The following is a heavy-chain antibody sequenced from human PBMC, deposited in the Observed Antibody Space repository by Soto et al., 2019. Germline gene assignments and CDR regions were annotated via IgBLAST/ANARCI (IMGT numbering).Heavy chain of an antibody. CDR3: ARVGSSGWSPDY. V-gene: IGHV4-38-2*01. Sequence: ETLSLTCAVSGYSISSGYYWGWIRQPPGKGLEWIGSIYHSGSTYYNPSLKSRVTISVDTSKNQFSLKLSSVTAADTAVYYCARVGSSGWSPDYWGQGTLVTVSS. J-gene: IGHJ4*02. CDR2: IYHSGST. CDR1: GYSISSGYY. D-gene: IGHD6-19*01.